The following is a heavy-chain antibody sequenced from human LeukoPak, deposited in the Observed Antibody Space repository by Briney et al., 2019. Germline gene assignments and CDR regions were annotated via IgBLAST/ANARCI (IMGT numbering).Heavy chain of an antibody. Sequence: SRYXWGWVRQPPGXAPEWIGSIYYDGSAYYNPSLKSRVIIFVDMSKNQFSRRLRSVTAADTAMYYCARNTARPPDSFDIWGQGTVVTVSS. CDR3: ARNTARPPDSFDI. V-gene: IGHV4-39*01. J-gene: IGHJ3*02. CDR2: IYYDGSA. CDR1: SRYX. D-gene: IGHD2-2*02.